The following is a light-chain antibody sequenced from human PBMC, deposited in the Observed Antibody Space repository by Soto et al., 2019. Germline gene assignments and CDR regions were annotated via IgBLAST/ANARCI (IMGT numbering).Light chain of an antibody. Sequence: DIQMTQSPSSLSAAVGDRVTITCRASQSISSYLNWYQQKPGKAPKLMIYAASSLQSGVTSRFSGSGSGTDFTLTISSLEPEDFATYYCQLSYSTPFTFGPGTKVDIK. V-gene: IGKV1-39*01. CDR1: QSISSY. J-gene: IGKJ3*01. CDR2: AAS. CDR3: QLSYSTPFT.